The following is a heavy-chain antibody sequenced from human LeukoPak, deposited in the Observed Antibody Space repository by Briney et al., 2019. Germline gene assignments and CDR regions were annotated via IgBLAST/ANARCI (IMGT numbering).Heavy chain of an antibody. Sequence: GGSLRLSCAASGFTFSSYSMNWVRQAPGKGLEWVSSISSSSSYIYYADSVKGRFTISRDNAKNSLYLQMNSLRAEDTAVYYCAREVEARFLASHFDYWGQGTLVTVSS. CDR3: AREVEARFLASHFDY. J-gene: IGHJ4*02. V-gene: IGHV3-21*01. CDR2: ISSSSSYI. D-gene: IGHD3-3*01. CDR1: GFTFSSYS.